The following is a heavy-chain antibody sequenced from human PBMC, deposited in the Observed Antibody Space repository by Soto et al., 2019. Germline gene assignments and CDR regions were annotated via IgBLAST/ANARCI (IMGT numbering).Heavy chain of an antibody. V-gene: IGHV3-30*03. CDR2: ISYDGSEK. J-gene: IGHJ4*02. D-gene: IGHD6-13*01. CDR1: GFTFSSYG. CDR3: ERVVAPYSRSWPFDS. Sequence: GGSLRLSCAASGFTFSSYGMHWVRQAPGKGLEWVAVISYDGSEKYYSDSVKGRFTISRDNPKNTLFLQMNSLRREDTAVYYCERVVAPYSRSWPFDSWGQGTLVTVYS.